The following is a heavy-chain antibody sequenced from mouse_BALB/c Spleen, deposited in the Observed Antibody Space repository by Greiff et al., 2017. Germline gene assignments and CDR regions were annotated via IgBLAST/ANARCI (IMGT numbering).Heavy chain of an antibody. V-gene: IGHV1-62-2*01. J-gene: IGHJ4*01. CDR3: ARHGDYYGSSHYAMDY. CDR2: FYPGSGSI. CDR1: GYTFTEYI. D-gene: IGHD1-1*01. Sequence: QVQLKESGAELVKPGASVKLSCKASGYTFTEYIIHWVKQRSGQGLEWIGWFYPGSGSIKYNEKFKDKATLTADKSSSTVYMELSRLTSEDSAVYFCARHGDYYGSSHYAMDYWGQGTSVTVSS.